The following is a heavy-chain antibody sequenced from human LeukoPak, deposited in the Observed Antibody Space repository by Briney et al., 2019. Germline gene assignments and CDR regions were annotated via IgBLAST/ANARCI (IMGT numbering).Heavy chain of an antibody. CDR3: ARGVVRYFDY. J-gene: IGHJ4*02. Sequence: PGGSLRLSCAASGFTFSGYSMNWVRQAPGKGLEWVSSINSSSSYIYYADSVKGRFTISRDNAKNSLYLQMNSLRAEDTAVYYCARGVVRYFDYWGQGALVTVSS. CDR1: GFTFSGYS. V-gene: IGHV3-21*01. CDR2: INSSSSYI. D-gene: IGHD3-9*01.